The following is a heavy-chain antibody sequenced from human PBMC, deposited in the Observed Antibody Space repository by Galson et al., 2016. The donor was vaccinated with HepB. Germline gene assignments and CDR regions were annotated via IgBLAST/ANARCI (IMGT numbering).Heavy chain of an antibody. CDR2: INVSGST. J-gene: IGHJ3*02. CDR1: GGSFSGYY. CDR3: ARGRGLWAFDI. D-gene: IGHD2-21*01. Sequence: LSLTCAVYGGSFSGYYWTWIRQSPGKGLEWIGEINVSGSTDYNPSLKRRVTISMDMYKKQFYLKMSSVTAADTAVYYCARGRGLWAFDIWGQGTVVSVSS. V-gene: IGHV4-34*01.